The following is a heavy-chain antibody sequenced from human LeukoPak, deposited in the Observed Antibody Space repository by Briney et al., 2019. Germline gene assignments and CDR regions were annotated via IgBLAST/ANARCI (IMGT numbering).Heavy chain of an antibody. V-gene: IGHV3-33*01. CDR3: AREWVQAYYYYYGMDV. J-gene: IGHJ6*01. CDR2: IWYDGSNK. Sequence: GGSLRLSCAASGLTFSSYGMHWVRQAPGKGLEWVAVIWYDGSNKYYADSVKGRFTISRDNSKNTLYLQMNSLRAEDTAVYYCAREWVQAYYYYYGMDVWGQGTTVTVSS. CDR1: GLTFSSYG.